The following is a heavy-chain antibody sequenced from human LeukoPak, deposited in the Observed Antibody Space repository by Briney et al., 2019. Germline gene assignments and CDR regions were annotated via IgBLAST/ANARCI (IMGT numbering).Heavy chain of an antibody. J-gene: IGHJ4*02. CDR1: GFTFSSYS. CDR3: ARGTVYATTVTTSDY. V-gene: IGHV3-21*01. D-gene: IGHD4-17*01. Sequence: PGGSLRLSCAASGFTFSSYSMNWVRQAPGKGLEWVSSISSSSSYMYYADSVKGRFTISRDNAKNSLYLQMNSLRAEDTAVYYCARGTVYATTVTTSDYWGQGTLVTVSS. CDR2: ISSSSSYM.